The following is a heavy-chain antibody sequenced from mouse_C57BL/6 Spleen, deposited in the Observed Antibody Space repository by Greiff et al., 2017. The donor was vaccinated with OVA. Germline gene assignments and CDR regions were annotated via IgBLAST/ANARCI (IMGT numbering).Heavy chain of an antibody. CDR2: INYDGSST. D-gene: IGHD2-3*01. Sequence: EVKLVESEGGLVQPGSSMKLSCTASGFTFSDYYMAWVRQVPEKGLEWVANINYDGSSTYYLDSLKSRFIISRDNAKNILYLQMSSLKSEDTATYYCARETGGLLSMDYWGQGTSVTVSS. CDR3: ARETGGLLSMDY. CDR1: GFTFSDYY. J-gene: IGHJ4*01. V-gene: IGHV5-16*01.